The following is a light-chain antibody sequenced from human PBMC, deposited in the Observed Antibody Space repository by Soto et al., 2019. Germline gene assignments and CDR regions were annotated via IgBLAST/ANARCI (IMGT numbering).Light chain of an antibody. CDR3: QTWGTSWV. J-gene: IGLJ3*02. CDR2: VNSDGGH. V-gene: IGLV4-69*01. CDR1: SGHSNFA. Sequence: QPVLTQSPSASASLGASVNLTCTLGSGHSNFAIAWHQQQPEKGPRYLMKVNSDGGHNKGDGIPDRFSGSSSGAAFYLTISSLQSEDAADYYCQTWGTSWVFGGGTKSPS.